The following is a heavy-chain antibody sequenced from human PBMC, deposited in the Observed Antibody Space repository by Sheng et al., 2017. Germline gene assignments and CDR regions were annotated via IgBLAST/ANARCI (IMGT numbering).Heavy chain of an antibody. V-gene: IGHV3-21*01. CDR2: ISSSSSYI. J-gene: IGHJ3*02. D-gene: IGHD5-18*01. CDR1: GFTFSSYS. Sequence: EVQLVESGGGLVKPGGSLRLSCAASGFTFSSYSMNWVRQAPGKGLEWVSSISSSSSYIYYADSVKGRFTISRDNAKNSLYLQMNSLRAEDTAVYYCARDRYGGYSYLGAFDIWGQGTMVTVSS. CDR3: ARDRYGGYSYLGAFDI.